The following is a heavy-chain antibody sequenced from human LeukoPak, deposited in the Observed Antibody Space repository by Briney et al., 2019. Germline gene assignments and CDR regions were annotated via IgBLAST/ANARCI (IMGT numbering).Heavy chain of an antibody. Sequence: GGSLRLSCAASGFIFSSYEMNWVRQAPGKGLEWAAVISYDGSTEYYADSVKGRFTISRDNSKNSLYLQMNSLRAEDTAVYYCTRGGSYSANWGQGTLVTVSS. D-gene: IGHD1-26*01. CDR1: GFIFSSYE. J-gene: IGHJ4*02. CDR3: TRGGSYSAN. V-gene: IGHV3-30*03. CDR2: ISYDGSTE.